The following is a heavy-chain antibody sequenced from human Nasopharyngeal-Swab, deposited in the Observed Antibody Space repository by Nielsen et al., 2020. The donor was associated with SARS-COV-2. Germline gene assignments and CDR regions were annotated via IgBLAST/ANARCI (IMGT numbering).Heavy chain of an antibody. Sequence: WIRQPPGKGLEWVAVIWYDGSNKYYADSVKGRFTISRDNSKNTLYLQMNSLRAEDTAVYYCARASKFFLGYCSGGSCYKNWFDPWGQGTRVTVSS. CDR3: ARASKFFLGYCSGGSCYKNWFDP. V-gene: IGHV3-33*01. CDR2: IWYDGSNK. J-gene: IGHJ5*02. D-gene: IGHD2-15*01.